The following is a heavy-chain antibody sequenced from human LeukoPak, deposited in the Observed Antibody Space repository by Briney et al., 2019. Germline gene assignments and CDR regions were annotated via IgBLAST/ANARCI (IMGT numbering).Heavy chain of an antibody. J-gene: IGHJ4*02. CDR2: ISYDGSKK. CDR3: ARGRITS. CDR1: GFTFRSYG. D-gene: IGHD3-16*01. V-gene: IGHV3-30*03. Sequence: GRSLRLSCAASGFTFRSYGMHWVRQAPGKGLEWVAVISYDGSKKYYADSVKGRFTISRDNSKNTLYLQMNSLRAEDTAVYYCARGRITSGGQGTLVTVSS.